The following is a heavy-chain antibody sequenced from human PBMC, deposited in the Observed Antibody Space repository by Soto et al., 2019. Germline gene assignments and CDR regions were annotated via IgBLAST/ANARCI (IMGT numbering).Heavy chain of an antibody. CDR1: GGTISGYY. CDR2: IYSSGNT. V-gene: IGHV4-4*07. Sequence: PSETLSLTCSVSGGTISGYYWTWIRQPAGKGLEWIGRIYSSGNTKYNPSLQSRVTMSLDTSNNQFSLRLTSVTAADTAVYYCARGQRFSDWFDPWGQGTWGTVS. J-gene: IGHJ5*02. CDR3: ARGQRFSDWFDP. D-gene: IGHD3-3*01.